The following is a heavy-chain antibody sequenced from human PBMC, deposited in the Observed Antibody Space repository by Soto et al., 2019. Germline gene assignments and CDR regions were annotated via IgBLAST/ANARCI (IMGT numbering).Heavy chain of an antibody. V-gene: IGHV4-34*01. CDR2: INHSGST. D-gene: IGHD2-21*02. CDR1: GGSFSGYY. Sequence: SETLSLTCAVYGGSFSGYYWSWIRQPPGKGLEWIGEINHSGSTNYNPSLKSRVTISVDTSKNQFSLKLSSVTAADTAVYYCASQRYCDDDCYLFDYWGQGTLVTVS. CDR3: ASQRYCDDDCYLFDY. J-gene: IGHJ4*02.